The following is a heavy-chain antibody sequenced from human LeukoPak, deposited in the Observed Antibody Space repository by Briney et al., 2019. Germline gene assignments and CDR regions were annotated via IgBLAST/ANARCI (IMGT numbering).Heavy chain of an antibody. CDR1: GFTFSSYS. J-gene: IGHJ6*02. Sequence: GGSLRLSCAASGFTFSSYSMAWVRQTPGKGLEWVSAISGSDGSEYYVHSVKGRFTISRDNSKNTLYLQMNSLRAEDTAVYYCAKVNWGYYYGMDVWGQGTTVTVSS. CDR3: AKVNWGYYYGMDV. D-gene: IGHD7-27*01. CDR2: ISGSDGSE. V-gene: IGHV3-23*01.